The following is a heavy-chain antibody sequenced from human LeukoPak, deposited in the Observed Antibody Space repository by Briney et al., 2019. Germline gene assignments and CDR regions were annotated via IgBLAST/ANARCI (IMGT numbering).Heavy chain of an antibody. Sequence: GGSLRLSCAASGFTFSSYSMNWVRQAPGKGLEWVSSISSSSSYIYYADSVKGRFTISRDNAKNSLYLQMNSLRAEDTAVYYCARGVVATIYFDYWGQGTLVPVSS. CDR3: ARGVVATIYFDY. V-gene: IGHV3-21*01. D-gene: IGHD5-12*01. CDR2: ISSSSSYI. CDR1: GFTFSSYS. J-gene: IGHJ4*02.